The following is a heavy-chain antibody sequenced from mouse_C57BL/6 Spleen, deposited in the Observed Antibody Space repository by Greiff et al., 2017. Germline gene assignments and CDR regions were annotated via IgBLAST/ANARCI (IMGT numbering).Heavy chain of an antibody. CDR1: GFTFSDYY. D-gene: IGHD4-1*01. CDR2: ISNGGGST. V-gene: IGHV5-12*01. CDR3: ARQDLTGNDWYFDV. J-gene: IGHJ1*03. Sequence: EVKVEESGGGLVQPGGSLKLSCAASGFTFSDYYMYWVRQTPEKRLEWVAYISNGGGSTYYPDTVKGRFTISRDNAKNTLYLQMSRLKSEDTAMYYCARQDLTGNDWYFDVWGTGTTVTVSS.